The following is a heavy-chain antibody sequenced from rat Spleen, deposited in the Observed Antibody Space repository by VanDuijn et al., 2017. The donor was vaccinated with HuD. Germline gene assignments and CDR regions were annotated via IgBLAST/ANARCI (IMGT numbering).Heavy chain of an antibody. CDR2: MWSDGDT. J-gene: IGHJ4*01. CDR3: ARDLDGSYYYGYVMDA. Sequence: QVQLMESGPGLVQPSQTLSLTCTVSGFSLTSYPVHWVRQPPGKGLEWMGVMWSDGDTSSNSALKSRLSISKDTSNSQVFLKMNILQTEDTATYYCARDLDGSYYYGYVMDAWGQGASVTVSS. D-gene: IGHD1-12*02. CDR1: GFSLTSYP. V-gene: IGHV2-32*01.